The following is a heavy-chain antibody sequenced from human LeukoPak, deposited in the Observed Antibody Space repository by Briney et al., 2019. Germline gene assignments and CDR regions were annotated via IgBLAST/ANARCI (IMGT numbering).Heavy chain of an antibody. CDR2: INSGGSGT. V-gene: IGHV3-74*01. CDR3: TRVGYIDEGIDY. J-gene: IGHJ4*02. CDR1: GFNFASNW. D-gene: IGHD5-24*01. Sequence: GGSLRLSCAASGFNFASNWMHWVRQTPGKGLMWVSRINSGGSGTSYADSVEGRFTISRDNAKNTLYLQMNSLRAEDTAIYYCTRVGYIDEGIDYWGQGTLVTVSS.